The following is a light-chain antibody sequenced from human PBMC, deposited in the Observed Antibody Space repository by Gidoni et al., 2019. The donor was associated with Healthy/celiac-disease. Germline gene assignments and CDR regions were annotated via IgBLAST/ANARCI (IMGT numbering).Light chain of an antibody. CDR3: QQYGSSPIS. CDR1: QSVSSSY. V-gene: IGKV3-20*01. CDR2: GAS. Sequence: EIVLTQSPGTLSLSPGERATLSCRASQSVSSSYLAWYQQKPGQAPRLLIYGASSRATGIPDRFSGRGSGTDFTLTISRLEPEDFAVYYCQQYGSSPISFGQGTKLEIK. J-gene: IGKJ2*03.